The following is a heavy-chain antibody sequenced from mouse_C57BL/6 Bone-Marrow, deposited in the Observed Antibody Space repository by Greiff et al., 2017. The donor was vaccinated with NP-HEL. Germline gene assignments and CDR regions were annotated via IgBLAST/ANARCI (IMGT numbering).Heavy chain of an antibody. CDR2: IDPSDSYT. CDR3: ARVSTMVKWVAY. V-gene: IGHV1-59*01. J-gene: IGHJ3*01. D-gene: IGHD2-2*01. CDR1: GYTFTSYW. Sequence: QVQLQQPGAELVRPGTSVKLSCKASGYTFTSYWMHWVKQRPGQGLEWIGVIDPSDSYTNYNQKFKGKATLTVDTSSRTAYMQRSSLTSEDSAVYCCARVSTMVKWVAYWGQGTLVTVSA.